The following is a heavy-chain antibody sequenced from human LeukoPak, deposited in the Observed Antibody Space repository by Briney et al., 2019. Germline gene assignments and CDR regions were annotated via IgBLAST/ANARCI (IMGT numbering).Heavy chain of an antibody. D-gene: IGHD5-24*01. Sequence: SETLSLTCTVTGGSISISSYYWGWIRQPPGKGLEWIGSIYYSGSTYYNPSLKSRVTISVDTSKNQFSLKLSSVTAADTAVYYCARDPTKANRGGYNHQDYFDYWGQGTLVTVSS. J-gene: IGHJ4*02. CDR1: GGSISISSYY. CDR2: IYYSGST. V-gene: IGHV4-39*02. CDR3: ARDPTKANRGGYNHQDYFDY.